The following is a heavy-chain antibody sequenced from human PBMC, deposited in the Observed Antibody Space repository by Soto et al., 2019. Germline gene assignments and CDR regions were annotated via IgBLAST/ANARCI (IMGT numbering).Heavy chain of an antibody. CDR3: GRSERPDSTEYSVH. Sequence: GGTLRLSCTVSCCTFGDFAINLFRQAPGKGLEWVGLIRNQSYQETTEYAAAVKGRFTISRDTSNGIAYLQMNSLNIEDSAVYSGGRSERPDSTEYSVHWGQG. CDR2: IRNQSYQETT. D-gene: IGHD2-15*01. J-gene: IGHJ1*01. CDR1: CCTFGDFA. V-gene: IGHV3-49*03.